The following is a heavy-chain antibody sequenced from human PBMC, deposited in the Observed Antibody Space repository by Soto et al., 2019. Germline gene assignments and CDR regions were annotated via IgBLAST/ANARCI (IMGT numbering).Heavy chain of an antibody. Sequence: EVQLVESGGGLVKPGGSLRLSCEASGFIFNNAWMNWVRQSPGKGLEWVGHIKSKGEGGTTDYAAPVKGRFIISRDDSKKTLYLQMDSLKTEDTAVYYCTTACGTTCYWSYYGMDVWGQGTTVTVSS. J-gene: IGHJ6*02. CDR2: IKSKGEGGTT. D-gene: IGHD2-2*01. CDR3: TTACGTTCYWSYYGMDV. V-gene: IGHV3-15*01. CDR1: GFIFNNAW.